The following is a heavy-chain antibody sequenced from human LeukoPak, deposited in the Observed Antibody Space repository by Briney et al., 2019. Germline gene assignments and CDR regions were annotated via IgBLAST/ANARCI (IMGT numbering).Heavy chain of an antibody. V-gene: IGHV1-18*01. Sequence: ASVKVSCKASGYTFTSYGISWVRQAPGQGLEWMGWISAYNGNTNYAQKLQGRVTMTTDTSTSTAYMELRSLRSDDTAVYYCARTLLARLTGGFDPWGQGALVTVSS. CDR1: GYTFTSYG. CDR2: ISAYNGNT. J-gene: IGHJ5*02. D-gene: IGHD2-8*02. CDR3: ARTLLARLTGGFDP.